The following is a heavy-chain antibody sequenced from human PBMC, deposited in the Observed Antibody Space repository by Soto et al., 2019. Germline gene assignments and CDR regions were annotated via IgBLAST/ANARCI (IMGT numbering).Heavy chain of an antibody. D-gene: IGHD6-19*01. V-gene: IGHV1-18*01. J-gene: IGHJ5*02. CDR1: GYTFTSYG. CDR2: ISAYNGNT. Sequence: QVQLVQSGAEVKKPGASVKVSCKASGYTFTSYGISWVRQAPGQGLEWMGWISAYNGNTNYAQKLQGRVTMTTDTSTSTAYRELRSLRSDDTAVYYCARVGPSSGWGDQNWFDPWGQGTLVTVSS. CDR3: ARVGPSSGWGDQNWFDP.